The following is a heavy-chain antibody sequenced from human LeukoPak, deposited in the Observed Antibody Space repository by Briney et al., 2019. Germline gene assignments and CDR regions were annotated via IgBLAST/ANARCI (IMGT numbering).Heavy chain of an antibody. CDR3: ARGGDYYGSGSYRPFDY. CDR1: GGSISSSSYY. Sequence: SETLSLTCTVSGGSISSSSYYWGWIRQPPGKGLEWIGSIYYSGSTYYNPSLKSRVTISVDTSKNQFSLKLSSVTAADTAVYYCARGGDYYGSGSYRPFDYWGQGTLVTVSS. CDR2: IYYSGST. J-gene: IGHJ4*02. D-gene: IGHD3-10*01. V-gene: IGHV4-39*07.